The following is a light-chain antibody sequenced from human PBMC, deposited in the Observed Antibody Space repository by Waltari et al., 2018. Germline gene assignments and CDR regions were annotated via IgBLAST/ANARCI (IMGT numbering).Light chain of an antibody. V-gene: IGKV1-5*03. CDR2: KAF. CDR3: QQYKRPPWT. CDR1: ESINTW. J-gene: IGKJ1*01. Sequence: DIQMTQSPSSLSASVGDRVTITGRATESINTWLAWYQQKPGKAPILLIYKAFNLESGVPSRFSGSGSGTEFTLSISNLQPDDFATYYCQQYKRPPWTFGQGTKVDI.